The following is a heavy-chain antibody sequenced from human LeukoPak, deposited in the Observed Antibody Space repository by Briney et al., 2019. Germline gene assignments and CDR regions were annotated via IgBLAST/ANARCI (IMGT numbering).Heavy chain of an antibody. CDR2: ISAYNGNT. J-gene: IGHJ4*02. Sequence: ASVKVSCKASGYTFTSYGISWVRQAPGQGREWMGWISAYNGNTNYAQKLRGRVTMTTDTSTSTAYMELRSLRSDDTAVYYCASGPIRWFGELIPFDYWGQGTLVTVSS. CDR1: GYTFTSYG. V-gene: IGHV1-18*01. CDR3: ASGPIRWFGELIPFDY. D-gene: IGHD3-10*01.